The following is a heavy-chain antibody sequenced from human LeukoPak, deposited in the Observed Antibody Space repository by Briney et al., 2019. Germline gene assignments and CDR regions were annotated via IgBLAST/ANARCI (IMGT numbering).Heavy chain of an antibody. V-gene: IGHV4-59*01. D-gene: IGHD2-2*01. CDR1: GGSISSYY. CDR3: ARGLGYCSSTSCYGPGYYYYYMDV. CDR2: IYYSGST. J-gene: IGHJ6*03. Sequence: SETLSLTCTVSGGSISSYYWSWIRQPPGKGLEWTGYIYYSGSTNYNPSLKSRVTISVDTSKNQFSLKLSSVTAADTAVYYCARGLGYCSSTSCYGPGYYYYYMDVWGKGTTVTVSS.